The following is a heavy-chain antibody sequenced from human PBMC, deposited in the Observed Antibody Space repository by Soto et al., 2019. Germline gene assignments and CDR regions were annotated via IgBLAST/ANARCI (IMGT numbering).Heavy chain of an antibody. V-gene: IGHV1-46*01. J-gene: IGHJ6*02. CDR3: ARDILEPPQPLIYGMDV. CDR1: GYTFTSYY. CDR2: INTSGGST. Sequence: QVQLVQSGAEVKKPGASVKVSCKASGYTFTSYYMHWVRQAPGQGLEWMGIINTSGGSTSYAQKFQGRVTMTRDTSTSTVYMELSSLRSEDTAVYYCARDILEPPQPLIYGMDVWGQGTTVTVSS. D-gene: IGHD1-1*01.